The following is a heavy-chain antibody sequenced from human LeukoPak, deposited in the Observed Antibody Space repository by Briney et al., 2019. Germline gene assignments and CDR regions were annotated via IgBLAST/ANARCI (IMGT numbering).Heavy chain of an antibody. D-gene: IGHD3-10*01. CDR3: VRERFHGSGAPKFDF. CDR1: GFTFSSYE. V-gene: IGHV3-21*06. J-gene: IGHJ4*02. CDR2: ISGSGSYI. Sequence: GGSLRLSCAASGFTFSSYEMNWVRQAPRKGLEWVSCISGSGSYIYYADSLRGRFTISRDNAKNSLILQVNSLRAEDTAVYYCVRERFHGSGAPKFDFWGQGTLVTVSS.